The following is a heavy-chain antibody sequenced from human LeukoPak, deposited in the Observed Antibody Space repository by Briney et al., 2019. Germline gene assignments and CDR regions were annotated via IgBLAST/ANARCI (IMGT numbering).Heavy chain of an antibody. V-gene: IGHV4-31*03. Sequence: PSETLSLTCTVSGGSISIGGYYWSWIRQHPGKGLEWIGYIYYSGSTYYNPSLKSRITISVDTSKNQFSLKLSSVTAADTAVYYCARGFGGSSTSYAYPFGYWGQGTLVTVSS. CDR3: ARGFGGSSTSYAYPFGY. D-gene: IGHD2-2*01. CDR1: GGSISIGGYY. J-gene: IGHJ4*02. CDR2: IYYSGST.